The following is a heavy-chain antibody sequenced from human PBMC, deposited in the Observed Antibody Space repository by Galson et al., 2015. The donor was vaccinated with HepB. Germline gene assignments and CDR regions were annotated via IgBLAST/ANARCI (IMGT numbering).Heavy chain of an antibody. D-gene: IGHD6-19*01. J-gene: IGHJ4*02. CDR3: AKEPYSSGWFRGAFDH. Sequence: SLRLSCAASGFTFSNSAKNWVRQAPGKGLEWVSAISASGYSTYYAESVKGRFSISRDNSKNTLFLQMSTLRVEDTAFYFCAKEPYSSGWFRGAFDHWGQGALVTVSS. CDR2: ISASGYST. V-gene: IGHV3-23*01. CDR1: GFTFSNSA.